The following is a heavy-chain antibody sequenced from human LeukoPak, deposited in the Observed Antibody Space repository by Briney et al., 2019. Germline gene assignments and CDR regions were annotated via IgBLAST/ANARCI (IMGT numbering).Heavy chain of an antibody. J-gene: IGHJ4*02. CDR2: IYHSGST. CDR3: ATGTVLWFGELPAY. CDR1: GGSISSSNW. V-gene: IGHV4-4*02. Sequence: SETLSLTCAVSGGSISSSNWWSWVRQPPGKGLEWIGEIYHSGSTNYNPSLKSRVTISVDKSKNQFSLKLSSVTAADTAVYYCATGTVLWFGELPAYWGQGTLVTVSS. D-gene: IGHD3-10*01.